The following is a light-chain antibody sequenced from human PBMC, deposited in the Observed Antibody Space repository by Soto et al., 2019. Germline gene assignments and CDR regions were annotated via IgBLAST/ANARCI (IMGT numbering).Light chain of an antibody. V-gene: IGKV3-11*01. J-gene: IGKJ3*01. CDR1: QSVSSY. CDR3: QQRSNWLT. Sequence: EIVLTQSPATLSLSPGEXATLSCRASQSVSSYLAWYQQKPGQAPRLLIYDASNRATGIPARFSGSGSGTDFTLTISSLEPEDFAVYYCQQRSNWLTFGPGTKVDIK. CDR2: DAS.